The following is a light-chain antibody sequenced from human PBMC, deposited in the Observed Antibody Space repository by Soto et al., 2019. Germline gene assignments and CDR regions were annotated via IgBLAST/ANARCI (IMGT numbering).Light chain of an antibody. CDR2: AAS. Sequence: DIQMTQSPTSLSASVGDRVTITCRASQGIRNFVAWYQQKPGKDPKLLIYAASTLESGVPSRFSGSGSGTDFTLTINSLQPEDVATYSCQKYSSVPVFGPGTKVVIK. CDR1: QGIRNF. J-gene: IGKJ3*01. V-gene: IGKV1-27*01. CDR3: QKYSSVPV.